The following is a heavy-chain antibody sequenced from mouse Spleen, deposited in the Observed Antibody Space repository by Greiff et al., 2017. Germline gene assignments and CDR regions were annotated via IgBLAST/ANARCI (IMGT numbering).Heavy chain of an antibody. CDR3: KRWYGPYFGY. CDR2: ISSGGSYT. V-gene: IGHV5-9-1*01. D-gene: IGHD2-10*02. J-gene: IGHJ2*02. CDR1: GFTFSSYA. Sequence: EVKLVESGGGLVKPGGSLKLSCAASGFTFSSYAMSWVRQTPEKRLEWVATISSGGSYTYYPDSVKGRFTISRDNAKNTLYLQMSSLRSEDTAMYYCKRWYGPYFGYWGQGTSHTVSS.